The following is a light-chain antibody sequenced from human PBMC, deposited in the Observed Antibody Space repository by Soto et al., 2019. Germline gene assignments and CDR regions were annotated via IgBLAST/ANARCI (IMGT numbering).Light chain of an antibody. CDR1: SSDVGGYNY. J-gene: IGLJ2*01. Sequence: QSALTKPAYVSGSPGQSITISCPGTSSDVGGYNYVSWYQQHPGKAPKLMIYDVSTRPSGVSNRFSGSKSGNTASLTISGLQAEDDADYYGSSYTSSSTLVFGGGTKLTVL. V-gene: IGLV2-14*01. CDR3: SSYTSSSTLV. CDR2: DVS.